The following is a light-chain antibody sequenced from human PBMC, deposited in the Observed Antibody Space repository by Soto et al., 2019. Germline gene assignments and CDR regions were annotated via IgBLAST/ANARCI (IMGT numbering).Light chain of an antibody. CDR1: SSNIGSTT. V-gene: IGLV1-44*01. CDR3: ASWDDSLNGFL. J-gene: IGLJ1*01. CDR2: TND. Sequence: QSVLTQPPSASGTPGQRVTISCSGSSSNIGSTTVNWFQQLPGTAPRLLISTNDQRPSGVPDRFSGSKSGTSASLAISGLQSEDEATYYRASWDDSLNGFLFGTGTKLTVL.